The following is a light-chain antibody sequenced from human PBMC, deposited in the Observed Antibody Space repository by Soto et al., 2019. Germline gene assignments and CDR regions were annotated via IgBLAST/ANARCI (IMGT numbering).Light chain of an antibody. Sequence: DIPMTQSPSTLSASVGDRVTITCRASQSISSWLAWYQQKPGKAPKLLIYKASSLEIGVPSRFSGSGSGTEFTLTISSLQPDDFATYYCQQYNSYSPYTFGQGTKLEIK. J-gene: IGKJ2*01. CDR3: QQYNSYSPYT. V-gene: IGKV1-5*03. CDR1: QSISSW. CDR2: KAS.